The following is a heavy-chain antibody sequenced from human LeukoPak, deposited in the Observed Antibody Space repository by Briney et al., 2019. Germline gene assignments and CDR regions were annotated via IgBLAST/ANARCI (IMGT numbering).Heavy chain of an antibody. D-gene: IGHD6-13*01. V-gene: IGHV3-11*01. CDR1: GFTFSDYY. CDR2: ISSSGSTI. J-gene: IGHJ4*02. CDR3: ARDRLRIAAAGSYFDY. Sequence: GGSLRLSCAASGFTFSDYYMSWIRQAPGKGLEWVSYISSSGSTIYYADSVKGRFTISRDNAKNSLYLQMNSLRAEDTAVYYCARDRLRIAAAGSYFDYWGQGTLVTVSS.